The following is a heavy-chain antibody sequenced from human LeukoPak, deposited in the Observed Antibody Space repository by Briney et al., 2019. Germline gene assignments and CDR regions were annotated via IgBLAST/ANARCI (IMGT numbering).Heavy chain of an antibody. V-gene: IGHV1-18*01. Sequence: AASVKVSCKASGYTFSNYGISWVRQAPGQGLEWMGWISVYNGNTNYAQKVQGRVTMTTDTSTNTAYMELRSLRSDDTAVYYCARDRRYFDWLLSIRDAFDIWGQGTMVTVSS. J-gene: IGHJ3*02. CDR1: GYTFSNYG. D-gene: IGHD3-9*01. CDR3: ARDRRYFDWLLSIRDAFDI. CDR2: ISVYNGNT.